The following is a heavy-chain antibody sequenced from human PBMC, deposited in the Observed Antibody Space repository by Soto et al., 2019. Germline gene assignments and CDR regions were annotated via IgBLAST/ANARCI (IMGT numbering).Heavy chain of an antibody. D-gene: IGHD6-13*01. CDR1: GYTFTNYG. J-gene: IGHJ6*02. V-gene: IGHV1-18*01. CDR3: ARDGVGGGAAGISYYHHGMDV. CDR2: ISTDNGKT. Sequence: QVQLVQSGAEVKKPGASVQFSCQAFGYTFTNYGISWVRQAPGQGLEWMGWISTDNGKTNSALKLQGRVTMTTETATSTAYMELRSLRSDDTAMYFCARDGVGGGAAGISYYHHGMDVWGQGTTVTVSS.